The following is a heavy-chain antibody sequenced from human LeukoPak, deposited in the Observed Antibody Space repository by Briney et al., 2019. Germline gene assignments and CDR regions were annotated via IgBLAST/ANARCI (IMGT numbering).Heavy chain of an antibody. D-gene: IGHD3-9*01. CDR1: GYTPTELS. CDR2: FHPEDGET. J-gene: IGHJ4*02. Sequence: ASVKVSCKVSGYTPTELSMHWVRQAPGKGLEWMGGFHPEDGETIYAQKFQGRVTMTEDTSTDTAYMELRSLRSDDTAVYYCATSVRYSDWSFFRLAYWGQGTQVTVSS. V-gene: IGHV1-24*01. CDR3: ATSVRYSDWSFFRLAY.